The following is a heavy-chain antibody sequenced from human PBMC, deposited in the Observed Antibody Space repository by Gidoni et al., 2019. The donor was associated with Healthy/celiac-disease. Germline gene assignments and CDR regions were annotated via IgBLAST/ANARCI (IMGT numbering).Heavy chain of an antibody. J-gene: IGHJ4*02. CDR2: ISYDGSNK. V-gene: IGHV3-30-3*01. D-gene: IGHD6-13*01. CDR1: GFTFSSYA. CDR3: ARDRRGYSSIWPLDY. Sequence: QVQLVESGGGVVQPGRSLRLSCAASGFTFSSYAMHWVRQAPGKGLEWVAVISYDGSNKYYADSVKGRFTISRDNSKNTLYLQMNSLRAEDTAVYYCARDRRGYSSIWPLDYWGQGTLVTVSS.